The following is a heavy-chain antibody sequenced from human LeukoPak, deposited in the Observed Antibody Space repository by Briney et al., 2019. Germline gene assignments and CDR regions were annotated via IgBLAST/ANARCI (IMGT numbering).Heavy chain of an antibody. D-gene: IGHD3-10*01. Sequence: GGSLRLSCAASGFTFSSYSMNWVRQAPGKGLEWVSSISSSSSYIYYADSVKGRFTISRDNAKNSVSLQMNSLRAEDTAVYYCASGSYGSGFYYFYYMDVWGKGTTVTVSS. J-gene: IGHJ6*03. V-gene: IGHV3-21*01. CDR3: ASGSYGSGFYYFYYMDV. CDR2: ISSSSSYI. CDR1: GFTFSSYS.